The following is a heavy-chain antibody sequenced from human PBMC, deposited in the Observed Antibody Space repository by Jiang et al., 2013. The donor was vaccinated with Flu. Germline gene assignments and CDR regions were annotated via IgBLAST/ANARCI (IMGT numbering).Heavy chain of an antibody. V-gene: IGHV1-69*01. CDR3: AREGYYYDSSGYYQKTSFDY. CDR2: IIPSLWYS. D-gene: IGHD3-22*01. Sequence: RQAPGQGLEWMGGIIPSLWYSKLRTRRFQGRVTITADESTSTAYMELSSLRSEDTAVYYCAREGYYYDSSGYYQKTSFDYWGQGTLVTVSS. J-gene: IGHJ4*02.